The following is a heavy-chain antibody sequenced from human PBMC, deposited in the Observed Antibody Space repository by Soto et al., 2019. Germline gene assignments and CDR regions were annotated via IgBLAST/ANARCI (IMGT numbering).Heavy chain of an antibody. V-gene: IGHV6-1*01. CDR1: GDRVFSNSAA. CDR3: ARGYSSGWYVHSYYYYYGMDV. D-gene: IGHD6-19*01. J-gene: IGHJ6*02. CDR2: TYYRSKWYN. Sequence: SQTLSLTCAISGDRVFSNSAAWNWIRQSPSRGLEWLGRTYYRSKWYNDYAVSVKSRITINPDTSKNQFSLQLNSVTPEDTAVYYCARGYSSGWYVHSYYYYYGMDVWGQGTTVSVSS.